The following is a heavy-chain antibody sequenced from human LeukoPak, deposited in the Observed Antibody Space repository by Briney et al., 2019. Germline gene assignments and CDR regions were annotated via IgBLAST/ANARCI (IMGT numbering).Heavy chain of an antibody. D-gene: IGHD6-19*01. CDR1: GITFSSFE. V-gene: IGHV3-73*01. Sequence: GGSLGLSCAASGITFSSFEMNWVRQAPGKGLQWVGRIRSRANSYATAHAASVKGRFTVSRDDSKNTAYLQMNSLKTEDTAVYYCSTQWLVGNYWGQGTLVAVSS. CDR3: STQWLVGNY. CDR2: IRSRANSYAT. J-gene: IGHJ4*02.